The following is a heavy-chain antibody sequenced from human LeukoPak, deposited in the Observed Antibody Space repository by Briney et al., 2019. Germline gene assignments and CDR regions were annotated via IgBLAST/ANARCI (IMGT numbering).Heavy chain of an antibody. D-gene: IGHD2-21*01. CDR1: GFAFSNHA. CDR3: ARDSGCYLGQRLFYL. V-gene: IGHV3-23*01. CDR2: ISGGGEST. Sequence: GGSLRLSCAASGFAFSNHAMTWVRQAPGRGLEWVSSISGGGESTYYADSVKGRFTISRDNSKNTLYLQMNSLRADDTAVYYFARDSGCYLGQRLFYLWGEGAQVTVS. J-gene: IGHJ1*01.